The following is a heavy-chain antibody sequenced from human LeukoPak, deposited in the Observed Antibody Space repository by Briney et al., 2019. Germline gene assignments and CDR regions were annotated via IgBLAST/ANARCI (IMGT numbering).Heavy chain of an antibody. CDR1: GYTFPRYG. J-gene: IGHJ4*02. CDR2: ISAYNGNT. V-gene: IGHV1-18*01. D-gene: IGHD3-22*01. Sequence: GASVKVSCKASGYTFPRYGINWVRQAPGQGLEWMGWISAYNGNTNYAQKLQGRVTMTTDTSTSTAYMELRSLRSDDTAVYYCARSEGYYDSSGYLDYWGQGTLVTVSS. CDR3: ARSEGYYDSSGYLDY.